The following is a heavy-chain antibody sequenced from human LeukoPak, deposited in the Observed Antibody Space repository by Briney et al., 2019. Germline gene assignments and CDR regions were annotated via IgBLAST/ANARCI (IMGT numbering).Heavy chain of an antibody. J-gene: IGHJ4*02. CDR3: ARSPTSWYFDY. V-gene: IGHV3-30*02. Sequence: GGSLRLSCAASGFTFSSYGMHWDRQAPGKGLEWVAFIRYHGSDKFYADSVKGRFTISRDNSKNTLYLQMNSLRPEDTSVYYCARSPTSWYFDYWGQGTLVTVSS. CDR1: GFTFSSYG. D-gene: IGHD2-2*01. CDR2: IRYHGSDK.